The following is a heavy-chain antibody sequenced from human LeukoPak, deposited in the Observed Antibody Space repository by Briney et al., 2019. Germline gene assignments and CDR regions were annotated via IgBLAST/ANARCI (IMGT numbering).Heavy chain of an antibody. V-gene: IGHV3-21*01. J-gene: IGHJ4*02. D-gene: IGHD2-2*02. Sequence: PGGSLRLSCAASGFTFCSYSMNWVRQAPGKGLEWVSSIGSSSSYIYYADSVKGRFTISRDNAKNSLYLQMNSLRAEDTAVYYCATYLNKGYCSSASCYKDYWGQGTLVTVSS. CDR3: ATYLNKGYCSSASCYKDY. CDR2: IGSSSSYI. CDR1: GFTFCSYS.